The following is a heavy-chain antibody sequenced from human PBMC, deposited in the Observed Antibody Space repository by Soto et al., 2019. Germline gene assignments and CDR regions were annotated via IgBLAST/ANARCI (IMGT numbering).Heavy chain of an antibody. D-gene: IGHD5-18*01. Sequence: QVQLVQSGAEVKKPGSSVKVSCKASGGTFSSYAISWVRQAPGQGLEWMGGIIPIFGTANYAQKFQGRVTITADESTSTAYMELSSLRSEDTAVYYCAGYSYGPANYYYYGMDVWGQGTTVTVSS. CDR1: GGTFSSYA. J-gene: IGHJ6*02. V-gene: IGHV1-69*01. CDR3: AGYSYGPANYYYYGMDV. CDR2: IIPIFGTA.